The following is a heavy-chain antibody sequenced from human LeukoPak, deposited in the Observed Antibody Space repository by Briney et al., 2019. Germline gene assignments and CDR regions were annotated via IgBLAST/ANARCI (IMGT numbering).Heavy chain of an antibody. V-gene: IGHV4-59*05. CDR1: GFTFSSYSMN. CDR3: AALGYCSSTSCYEFDY. CDR2: IYYSGST. Sequence: PRGSLRLSCAASGFTFSSYSMNWVRQAPGKGLERIGSIYYSGSTYYNPSLKSRVTISVDTSKNQFSLKLSSVTAADTAVYYCAALGYCSSTSCYEFDYWGQGTLVTVSS. J-gene: IGHJ4*02. D-gene: IGHD2-2*01.